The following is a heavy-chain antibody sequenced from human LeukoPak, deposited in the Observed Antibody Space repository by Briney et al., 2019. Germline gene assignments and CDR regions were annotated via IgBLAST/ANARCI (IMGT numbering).Heavy chain of an antibody. J-gene: IGHJ6*02. Sequence: GGSLRLSCAASGFTLSDYDIHWDRQPIGKGLDWVSGLGSAGDKYHAGSERGRFTISREDAENSVYLQMNGLRPEDTAIYYCARAKRETSTRPWTSGMDVWGQGTRVTVSS. CDR2: LGSAGDK. CDR1: GFTLSDYD. V-gene: IGHV3-13*01. D-gene: IGHD3/OR15-3a*01. CDR3: ARAKRETSTRPWTSGMDV.